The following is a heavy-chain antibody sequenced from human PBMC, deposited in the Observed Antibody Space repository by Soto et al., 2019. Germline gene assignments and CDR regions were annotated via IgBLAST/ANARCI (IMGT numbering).Heavy chain of an antibody. J-gene: IGHJ4*02. CDR1: GFTFSSYW. CDR2: ITKDGSGT. Sequence: EVQLVESGGGLVQPGGSLRLSCAASGFTFSSYWMHWVRQTPGEGLVWVSRITKDGSGTTYADYVKGRFTIARDHDKNTLYLQMNSVRAEDTAVYYCAGDRAYKVDYWGQGTLVTVSS. CDR3: AGDRAYKVDY. D-gene: IGHD1-20*01. V-gene: IGHV3-74*01.